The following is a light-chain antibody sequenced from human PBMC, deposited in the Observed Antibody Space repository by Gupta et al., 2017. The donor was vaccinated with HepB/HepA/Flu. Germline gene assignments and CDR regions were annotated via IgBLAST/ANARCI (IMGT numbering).Light chain of an antibody. J-gene: IGLJ2*01. CDR1: SSNIGSNT. Sequence: SVLPQPPSASGTPGQRVTLSCSGSSSNIGSNTANWYQQLPGTAPKLLIYSNNQRPSGVPDRFAGSKSGTAASLAISGLQSEDEADYYCAAWDDSLKGVFGGGTKLTVL. CDR3: AAWDDSLKGV. CDR2: SNN. V-gene: IGLV1-44*01.